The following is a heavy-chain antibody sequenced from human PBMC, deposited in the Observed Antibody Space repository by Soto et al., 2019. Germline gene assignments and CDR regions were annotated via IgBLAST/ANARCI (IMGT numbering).Heavy chain of an antibody. CDR1: GFTFSSYS. V-gene: IGHV3-21*01. Sequence: EVQLVESGGGLVKPGGSLRLSCAASGFTFSSYSMNWVRQAPGKGLEWVSSISSSSSYIYYADSVKGRFTISRDNAKNSLYLQMNSLRAEDTAVYYCARDWGGTIFWGDFDYWGQGTLVTVSS. D-gene: IGHD3-9*01. CDR2: ISSSSSYI. J-gene: IGHJ4*02. CDR3: ARDWGGTIFWGDFDY.